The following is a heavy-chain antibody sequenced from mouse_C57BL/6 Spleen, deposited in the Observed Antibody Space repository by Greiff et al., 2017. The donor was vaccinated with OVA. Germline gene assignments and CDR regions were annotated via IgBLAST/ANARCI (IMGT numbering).Heavy chain of an antibody. Sequence: ESGPGMVKPSQSLSLTCTVTGYSITSGYDWHWIRHFPGNKLEWMGYISYSGSTNYNPSLKSRISITHDTSKNHFFLKLNSVTTEDTATYYCARLRITTVVATGYFDVWGTGTTVTVSS. V-gene: IGHV3-1*01. CDR2: ISYSGST. J-gene: IGHJ1*03. CDR1: GYSITSGYD. D-gene: IGHD1-1*01. CDR3: ARLRITTVVATGYFDV.